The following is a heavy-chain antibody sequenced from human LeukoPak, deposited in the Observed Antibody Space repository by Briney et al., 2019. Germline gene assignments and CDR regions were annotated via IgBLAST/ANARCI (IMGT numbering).Heavy chain of an antibody. V-gene: IGHV1-2*02. CDR2: INPNSGGT. CDR3: AILGRFYDYVWGSYPFG. Sequence: ASVKVSCKASGYTFTGYYMHWVRQAPGQGLEWMGWINPNSGGTNYAQKLQGRVTMTTDTSTSTAYMELRSLRSDDTAVYYCAILGRFYDYVWGSYPFGWGQGTLVTVSS. D-gene: IGHD3-16*02. CDR1: GYTFTGYY. J-gene: IGHJ4*02.